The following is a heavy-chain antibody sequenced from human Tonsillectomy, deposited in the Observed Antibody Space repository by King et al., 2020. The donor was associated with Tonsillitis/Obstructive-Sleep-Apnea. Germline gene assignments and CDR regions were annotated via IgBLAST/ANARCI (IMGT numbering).Heavy chain of an antibody. J-gene: IGHJ4*02. CDR1: GFTFSSYA. CDR2: ISGSGGST. Sequence: QLVQSGGGVVQPGGSLRLSCTASGFTFSSYAISWVRQPPGKGLEWGSAISGSGGSTYYADSVQGLFTISRDNSKNTLYLQMSSLRAEDTAVYYCAKDRHEGQLVLFDYWGQGSLVTVSS. D-gene: IGHD6-13*01. CDR3: AKDRHEGQLVLFDY. V-gene: IGHV3-23*04.